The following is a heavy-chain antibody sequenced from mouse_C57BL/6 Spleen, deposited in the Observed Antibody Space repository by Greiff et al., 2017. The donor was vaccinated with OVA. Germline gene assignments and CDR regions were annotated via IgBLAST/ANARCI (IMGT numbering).Heavy chain of an antibody. J-gene: IGHJ2*01. Sequence: EVKLVESGPGLVKPSQSLPLTCSVTGYSITSGYYWNWIRQFPGNKLEWMGYISYDGSNNYNPSLKNRISITRDTSKNQFFLKLNSVTTEDTATYYCAREPSYGPFDYWGQGTTLTVSS. CDR2: ISYDGSN. CDR3: AREPSYGPFDY. CDR1: GYSITSGYY. D-gene: IGHD1-1*01. V-gene: IGHV3-6*01.